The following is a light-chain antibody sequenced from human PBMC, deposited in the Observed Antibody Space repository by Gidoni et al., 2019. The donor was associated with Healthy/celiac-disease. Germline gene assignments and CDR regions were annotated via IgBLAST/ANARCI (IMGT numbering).Light chain of an antibody. CDR1: ESVSSN. CDR3: QQYNNWPPYT. V-gene: IGKV3-15*01. CDR2: GAS. Sequence: EIGMTQSPATLSVSPGERATLSCRASESVSSNLAWYQQKPGQAPRLLIYGASTRANGIPARFSGSGSGTEFTLTISSLQSEDFAVYYCQQYNNWPPYTFGQGTKLEIK. J-gene: IGKJ2*01.